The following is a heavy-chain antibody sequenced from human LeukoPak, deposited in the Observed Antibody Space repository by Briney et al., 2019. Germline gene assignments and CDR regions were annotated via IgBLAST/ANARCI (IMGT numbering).Heavy chain of an antibody. Sequence: GSLRLSCAASGFTFSFYEMNWVRQAPGKGLEWVSSISSSSSYIYYADSVKGRFTISRDNAKNSLYLQMNSLRAEDTAVYYCARDEGYCSSTSCYFVDYWGQGTLVTVSS. D-gene: IGHD2-2*01. CDR3: ARDEGYCSSTSCYFVDY. CDR2: ISSSSSYI. J-gene: IGHJ4*02. CDR1: GFTFSFYE. V-gene: IGHV3-21*01.